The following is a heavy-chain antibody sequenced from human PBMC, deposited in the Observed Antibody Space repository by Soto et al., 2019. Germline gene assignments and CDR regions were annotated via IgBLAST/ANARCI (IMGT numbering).Heavy chain of an antibody. J-gene: IGHJ4*02. D-gene: IGHD3-9*01. V-gene: IGHV3-74*03. Sequence: VQLVESGGGLVQPGGSLRLSCAASGFTFSSYWMYWVRQAPGQGPVWLSRISHDGTTTTTADSVKGRFTISRDNAKNTLYLQMNSLRVEDTAVYYCARREYADWFLEYWGRGTLVTVSS. CDR1: GFTFSSYW. CDR3: ARREYADWFLEY. CDR2: ISHDGTTT.